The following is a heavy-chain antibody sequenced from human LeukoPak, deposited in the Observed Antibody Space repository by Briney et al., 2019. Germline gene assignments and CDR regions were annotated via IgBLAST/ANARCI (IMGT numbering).Heavy chain of an antibody. CDR3: ARDDIVVVPAAISV. CDR1: GFTFSDYY. V-gene: IGHV3-11*01. D-gene: IGHD2-2*02. J-gene: IGHJ3*01. CDR2: ISSSGSTI. Sequence: GGSLRLFCAASGFTFSDYYMSWIRQAPGKGLEWVSYISSSGSTIYYPDSVKGRFTISRDNAKNSLYLQMNSLRAEDTAVYYCARDDIVVVPAAISVWGQGTMVTVSS.